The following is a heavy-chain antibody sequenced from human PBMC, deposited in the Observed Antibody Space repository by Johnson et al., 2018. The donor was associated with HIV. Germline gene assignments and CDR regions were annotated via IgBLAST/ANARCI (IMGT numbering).Heavy chain of an antibody. Sequence: VQLVESGGGLVQPGRSLRLSCAASGFTFADYAMHWVRQGPGKGLEWVSGISWDSGTIGYADSVKGRFTISRDNAKISLYLQMDSLRAEDTAVYYCAKDMSRVVTPWAVSFDIWGQGTMVTVSS. CDR3: AKDMSRVVTPWAVSFDI. D-gene: IGHD4-23*01. V-gene: IGHV3-9*01. J-gene: IGHJ3*02. CDR2: ISWDSGTI. CDR1: GFTFADYA.